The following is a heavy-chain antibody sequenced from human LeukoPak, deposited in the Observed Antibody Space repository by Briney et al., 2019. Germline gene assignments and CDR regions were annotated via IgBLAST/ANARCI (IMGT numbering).Heavy chain of an antibody. J-gene: IGHJ4*02. Sequence: SETLSLTCTVSGGSISSYYWSWIRQPPGKGLEWIGYIYYSGSTNYNPSLKSRVTISVDTSKNQFSLKLSSVTAADTAVYYCARGRSGWLLPFDHWGQGTQVTVSS. D-gene: IGHD6-19*01. V-gene: IGHV4-59*01. CDR3: ARGRSGWLLPFDH. CDR2: IYYSGST. CDR1: GGSISSYY.